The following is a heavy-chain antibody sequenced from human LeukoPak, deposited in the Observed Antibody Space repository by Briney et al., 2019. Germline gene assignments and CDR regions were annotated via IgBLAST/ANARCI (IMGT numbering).Heavy chain of an antibody. V-gene: IGHV5-51*01. CDR1: GYSFNNYW. CDR3: ARHRQIQLWPQGDAFDI. J-gene: IGHJ3*02. Sequence: GESLKISCKGSGYSFNNYWIGWVRQMPGKGLEWMGIIYPGGSDTRYSPSFQGQVTISADKSISTAYLQWSSLKASDTAMYYCARHRQIQLWPQGDAFDIWGQGTMVTVSS. D-gene: IGHD5-18*01. CDR2: IYPGGSDT.